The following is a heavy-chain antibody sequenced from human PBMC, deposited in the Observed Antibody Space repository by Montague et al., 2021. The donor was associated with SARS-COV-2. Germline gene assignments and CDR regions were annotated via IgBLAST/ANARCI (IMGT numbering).Heavy chain of an antibody. D-gene: IGHD3-22*01. Sequence: SLRLSCAASGFTFSSYSMNWVRQAPGKGLEWVAVIWYDGSNKYYADSVKGRFTISRDNSKNTLYLQMNSLRAEDTAVYYCAREEVWDSSGYHIDYWGQGTLVTVSS. V-gene: IGHV3-33*08. CDR2: IWYDGSNK. CDR3: AREEVWDSSGYHIDY. CDR1: GFTFSSYS. J-gene: IGHJ4*02.